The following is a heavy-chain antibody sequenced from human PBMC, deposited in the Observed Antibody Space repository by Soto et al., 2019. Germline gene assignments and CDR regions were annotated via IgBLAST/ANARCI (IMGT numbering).Heavy chain of an antibody. V-gene: IGHV3-21*01. CDR1: GFTFSSYS. CDR2: ISSSSSYI. J-gene: IGHJ4*02. D-gene: IGHD6-19*01. Sequence: PGGSLRLSCAASGFTFSSYSMNWVRQAPGKGLEWVSSISSSSSYIYYADSVKGRFTISRDNAKNSLYLQMNSLRAEDTAVYYCERDTLKMYSSGWSPFDYWGQGTLVTVSS. CDR3: ERDTLKMYSSGWSPFDY.